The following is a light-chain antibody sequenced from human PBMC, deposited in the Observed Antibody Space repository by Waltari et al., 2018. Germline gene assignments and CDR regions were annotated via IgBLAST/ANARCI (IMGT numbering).Light chain of an antibody. CDR2: DVS. J-gene: IGLJ2*01. CDR1: SSDVGGYNY. Sequence: QSALTQPASVSGSPGQSITISCTGTSSDVGGYNYVSWYQQYPGKAPKLRIYDVSKRPSGVSNRFSGSKSGNTASLTISGLQAEDEADYYCCSYAGSSTHVLFGGGTKLTVL. CDR3: CSYAGSSTHVL. V-gene: IGLV2-23*02.